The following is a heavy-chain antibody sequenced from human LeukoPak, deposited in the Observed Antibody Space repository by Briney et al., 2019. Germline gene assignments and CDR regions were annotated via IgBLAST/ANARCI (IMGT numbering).Heavy chain of an antibody. CDR1: GFTFSSHD. D-gene: IGHD6-13*01. Sequence: PGGSLRLSCAASGFTFSSHDMSWVRQAPGKGLEWVSAISGSGGSTNYADSVEGRFTISRDNSKSTLYLQMNSLRAEDTAIYYYARDTSSWTVYYFNYWGQGTLVTVSS. CDR2: ISGSGGST. CDR3: ARDTSSWTVYYFNY. J-gene: IGHJ4*02. V-gene: IGHV3-23*01.